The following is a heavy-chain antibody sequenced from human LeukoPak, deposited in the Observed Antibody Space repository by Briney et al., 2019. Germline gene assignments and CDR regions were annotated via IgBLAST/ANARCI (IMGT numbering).Heavy chain of an antibody. D-gene: IGHD3-22*01. J-gene: IGHJ4*02. CDR3: ARASQTLEYDSSGYNFDY. CDR1: GYTFTGYY. Sequence: ASVKVSCKASGYTFTGYYMHWVRQAPGQGLEWMGWMNPNSGNTGYAQKFQGRVTMTRNTSISTAYMELSSLRSEDTAVYCCARASQTLEYDSSGYNFDYWGQGTLVTVSS. CDR2: MNPNSGNT. V-gene: IGHV1-8*02.